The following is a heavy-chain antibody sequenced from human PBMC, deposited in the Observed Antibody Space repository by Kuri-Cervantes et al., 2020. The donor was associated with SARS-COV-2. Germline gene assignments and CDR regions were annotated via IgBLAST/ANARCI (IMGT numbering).Heavy chain of an antibody. V-gene: IGHV3-48*03. Sequence: GESLKISCAASGFTFSSYGMHWVRQAPGKGLEWVSYISSSGSAIYYADSVKGRFTISRDNAKNSLYLQMNSLRDEDTAVYYCARESRDAYNLGSFDLWGRGTLVTVSS. CDR1: GFTFSSYG. CDR2: ISSSGSAI. J-gene: IGHJ2*01. D-gene: IGHD5-24*01. CDR3: ARESRDAYNLGSFDL.